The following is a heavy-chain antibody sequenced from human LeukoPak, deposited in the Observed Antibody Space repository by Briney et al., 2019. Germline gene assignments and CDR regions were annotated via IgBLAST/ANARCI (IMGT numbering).Heavy chain of an antibody. V-gene: IGHV4-59*01. D-gene: IGHD3-10*01. CDR1: GGSLSSYY. J-gene: IGHJ4*02. CDR2: IYYSGST. Sequence: SETLSLTCTVSGGSLSSYYWSWIRLPPGKGLEWIGYIYYSGSTNYNPSLKSRVTISVDTSKNQFSLKMSSATAADTAVYYCARGTGWYGSGSYTFDYWGQGTLVTVSS. CDR3: ARGTGWYGSGSYTFDY.